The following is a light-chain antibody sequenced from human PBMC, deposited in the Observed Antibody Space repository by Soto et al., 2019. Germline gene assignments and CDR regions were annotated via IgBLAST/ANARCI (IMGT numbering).Light chain of an antibody. J-gene: IGLJ2*01. Sequence: QSVLTQPASVSGSPGQSITISCTGTSSDVGAYNYVSWYQQHPGKAPKLMIFEVSDRPSGVSNRFSGSKSGNTASLTISGLQAEDEADYYCSSYTSSNTLVFGGGTQLTFL. V-gene: IGLV2-14*01. CDR3: SSYTSSNTLV. CDR1: SSDVGAYNY. CDR2: EVS.